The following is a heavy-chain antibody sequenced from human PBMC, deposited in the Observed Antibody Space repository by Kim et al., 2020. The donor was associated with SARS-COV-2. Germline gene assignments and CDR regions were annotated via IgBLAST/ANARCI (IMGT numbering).Heavy chain of an antibody. CDR2: INPSSGTT. Sequence: ASVKVSCKASGYTFTSHWMHWVRQAPGQGLEWMGVINPSSGTTHYAQRLQGRVSLTRDTSTNTIYMELSSLRSEDTAVYYCARDFSNKKSWWSDPWGQGTLVTVSS. D-gene: IGHD3-16*02. CDR1: GYTFTSHW. V-gene: IGHV1-46*01. J-gene: IGHJ5*02. CDR3: ARDFSNKKSWWSDP.